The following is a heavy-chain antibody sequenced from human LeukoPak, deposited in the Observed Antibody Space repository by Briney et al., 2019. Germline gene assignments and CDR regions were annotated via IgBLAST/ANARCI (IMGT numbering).Heavy chain of an antibody. D-gene: IGHD6-6*01. J-gene: IGHJ4*02. Sequence: SQTLSLTCTVSGGSISSGSYYWGWIRQPPGKGLEWIGSIYYSGSTYYNPSLKSRVTISVDTSKNQFSLKLSSVTAADTAVYYCVDFPLKYSSSSVWGQGTLVTVSS. CDR1: GGSISSGSYY. V-gene: IGHV4-39*01. CDR2: IYYSGST. CDR3: VDFPLKYSSSSV.